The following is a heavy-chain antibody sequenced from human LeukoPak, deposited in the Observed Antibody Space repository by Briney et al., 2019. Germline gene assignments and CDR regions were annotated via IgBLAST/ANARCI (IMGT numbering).Heavy chain of an antibody. CDR1: GYTFTSYD. J-gene: IGHJ5*02. Sequence: ASVKVSCTASGYTFTSYDINWVRQATGQGLEWMGWMNPNSGNTGYAQKFQGRVTMTRNTSISTAYMELSSLRSEDTAVYYCARVLDNLSYFDPWGQGTLVTVSS. V-gene: IGHV1-8*01. D-gene: IGHD2-2*03. CDR2: MNPNSGNT. CDR3: ARVLDNLSYFDP.